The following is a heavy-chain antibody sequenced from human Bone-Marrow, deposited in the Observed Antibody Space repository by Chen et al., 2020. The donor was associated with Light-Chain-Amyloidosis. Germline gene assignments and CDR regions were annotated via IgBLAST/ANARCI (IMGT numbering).Heavy chain of an antibody. CDR3: ARDSGESAADDF. CDR1: GFTFGTYS. Sequence: EEQLLESGGGLVQPGGSLRLSCAASGFTFGTYSLTWVRQAPGKGLEWLSYISSNGNAIFYAASVRGRFTISRDNANSSLYLQMRNLRVEDTAVYYCARDSGESAADDFWGQGTLVTVSS. D-gene: IGHD6-13*01. CDR2: ISSNGNAI. J-gene: IGHJ4*02. V-gene: IGHV3-48*01.